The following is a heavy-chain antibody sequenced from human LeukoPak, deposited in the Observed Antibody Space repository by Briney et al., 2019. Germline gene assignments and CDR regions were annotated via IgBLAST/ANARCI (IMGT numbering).Heavy chain of an antibody. CDR3: ARQIRDAFDI. J-gene: IGHJ3*02. V-gene: IGHV4-59*08. D-gene: IGHD4-17*01. Sequence: SETLSLTCTVSGGSISSYYWSWIRQPPGKGLEWIGYFYYSGSTNYNPSLKSRVTISVDTSKNQFSLKLSSVTAADTAVYYCARQIRDAFDIWGQGTMVTVSS. CDR1: GGSISSYY. CDR2: FYYSGST.